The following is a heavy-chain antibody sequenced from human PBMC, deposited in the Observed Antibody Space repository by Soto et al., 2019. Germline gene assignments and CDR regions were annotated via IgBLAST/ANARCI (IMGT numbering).Heavy chain of an antibody. J-gene: IGHJ4*02. CDR2: IYYRGNT. CDR3: ARHPGYYDILTGYTTYYFDY. D-gene: IGHD3-9*01. CDR1: GGSIGTYY. Sequence: QVQLQESGPGLVKPSETLSLTCTVSGGSIGTYYWSWIRQPPGKGLEWIGYIYYRGNTDYNPSLKCRVTLSLDTPKNQCPLKLSSVTAADTAVYYCARHPGYYDILTGYTTYYFDYWGQGILVTVSS. V-gene: IGHV4-59*08.